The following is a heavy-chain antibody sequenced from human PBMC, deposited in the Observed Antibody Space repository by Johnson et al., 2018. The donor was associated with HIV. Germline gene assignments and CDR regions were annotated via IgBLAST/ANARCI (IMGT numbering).Heavy chain of an antibody. CDR3: AKVRYYDRDAFDI. J-gene: IGHJ3*02. D-gene: IGHD3-22*01. V-gene: IGHV3-23*04. Sequence: VQLVESGGGLVQPGRSLRLSCAASGFPFSSYAMSWVRQAPGKGLEYVSGITNGGSTYSADSVTGRFTISRDNSRNTLYLQMNSLRAEDTAVHYCAKVRYYDRDAFDIWGPGTLVTVSP. CDR2: ITNGGST. CDR1: GFPFSSYA.